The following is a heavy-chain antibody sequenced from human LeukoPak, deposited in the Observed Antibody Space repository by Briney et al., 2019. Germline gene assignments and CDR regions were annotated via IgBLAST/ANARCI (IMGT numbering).Heavy chain of an antibody. CDR2: INPNSGGT. Sequence: ASVKVSCKASGYTFTGYYMHWVRQAPGQGLEWMGRINPNSGGTNYAQKFQGRVTMTRDTSISTAYMELSRLRSDDTAVYYCARDLGPRVVVAALHYYYMDVWGKGTTVTVSS. CDR1: GYTFTGYY. J-gene: IGHJ6*03. CDR3: ARDLGPRVVVAALHYYYMDV. V-gene: IGHV1-2*06. D-gene: IGHD2-15*01.